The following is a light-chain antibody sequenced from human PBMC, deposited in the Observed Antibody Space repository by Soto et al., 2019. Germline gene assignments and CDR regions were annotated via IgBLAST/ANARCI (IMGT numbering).Light chain of an antibody. Sequence: EIQMTQSPSSPSASVGDRVTITCRASQGVSSYLAWYQQKPGKAPKLLIYAASALQSGVPPRFNGSRSETEFTLTIRNLQPDDFATYYCQQYNSFPWTFGLGTKVDIK. CDR2: AAS. CDR3: QQYNSFPWT. J-gene: IGKJ1*01. V-gene: IGKV1-9*01. CDR1: QGVSSY.